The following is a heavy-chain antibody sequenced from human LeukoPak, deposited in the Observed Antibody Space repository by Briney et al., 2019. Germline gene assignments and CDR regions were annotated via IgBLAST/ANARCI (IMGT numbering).Heavy chain of an antibody. CDR1: GFTFTSYW. Sequence: GGSLRLSCAASGFTFTSYWMSWVRQAPGKGLEWVANIKQDGSEKYYADSVKGRFTISRDNAENSLYLQMNSLRAEDTAVYYCARHLSGVSGYTYGRGIDYWGQGTLVTVSS. V-gene: IGHV3-7*01. J-gene: IGHJ4*02. CDR3: ARHLSGVSGYTYGRGIDY. CDR2: IKQDGSEK. D-gene: IGHD5-18*01.